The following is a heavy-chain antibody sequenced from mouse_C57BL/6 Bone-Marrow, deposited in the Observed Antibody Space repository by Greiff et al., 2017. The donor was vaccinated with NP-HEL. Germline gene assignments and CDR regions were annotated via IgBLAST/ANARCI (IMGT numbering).Heavy chain of an antibody. D-gene: IGHD2-1*01. CDR1: GFTFSSYA. CDR2: ISSGGDYI. V-gene: IGHV5-9-1*02. Sequence: EVQRVESGEGLVKPGGSLKLSCAASGFTFSSYAMSWVRQTPEKRLEWVAYISSGGDYIYYADTVKGRFTISRDNARNTLYLQMSSLKSEDTAMYYWTRDLPSWFAYWGQGTLVTISA. CDR3: TRDLPSWFAY. J-gene: IGHJ3*01.